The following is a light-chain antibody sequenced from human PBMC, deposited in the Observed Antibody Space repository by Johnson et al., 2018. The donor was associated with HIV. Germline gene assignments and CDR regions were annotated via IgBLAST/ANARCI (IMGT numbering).Light chain of an antibody. CDR2: ENN. CDR3: GTWDSSLSAEV. CDR1: SSNIGNHY. J-gene: IGLJ1*01. V-gene: IGLV1-51*02. Sequence: QSVLTQPPSVSAAPGQKVTISCSGRSSNIGNHYVSWYQHLPGTAPKLLIYENNKRPSGIPDRFSGSKSGTSATLGITGLQTGDEADYYCGTWDSSLSAEVFGTGTKVTVL.